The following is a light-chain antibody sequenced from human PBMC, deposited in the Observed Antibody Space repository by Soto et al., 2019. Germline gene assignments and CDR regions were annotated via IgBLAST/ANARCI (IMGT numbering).Light chain of an antibody. CDR3: QQYGSSPWT. CDR2: GAS. CDR1: QSVSSSY. V-gene: IGKV3-20*01. J-gene: IGKJ1*01. Sequence: EIVLTQSPGTLSLSPGERATLSCRASQSVSSSYLAWYQQKPGQAPRLLIYGASSRATGIPDRFSGSGSGTVFTLTISRLEPEDFAVYYCQQYGSSPWTFGQGTNVEI.